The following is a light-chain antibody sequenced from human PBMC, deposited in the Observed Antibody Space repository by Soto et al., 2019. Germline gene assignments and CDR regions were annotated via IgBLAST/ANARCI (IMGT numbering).Light chain of an antibody. CDR2: DVS. J-gene: IGLJ1*01. CDR3: CSYAGSPRDV. CDR1: SSDVGGYTY. V-gene: IGLV2-11*01. Sequence: QSALTQPRSVSGSPGQSVTISCTGTSSDVGGYTYVSWYQQHPGKAPKVMIYDVSERPAGVPDRFSGSTSGNTASLTISGLQAEDEADYYCCSYAGSPRDVFGTGTKLTVL.